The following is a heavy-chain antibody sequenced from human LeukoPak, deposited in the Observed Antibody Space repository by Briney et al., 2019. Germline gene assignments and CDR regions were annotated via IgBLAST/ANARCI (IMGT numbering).Heavy chain of an antibody. CDR3: ARRVPAAPFGPKGVDY. V-gene: IGHV3-74*01. CDR2: INSDGSST. CDR1: GFTFSNAW. D-gene: IGHD2-2*01. Sequence: GGSLRLSCAASGFTFSNAWMHWVRQAPGKGLVWVSRINSDGSSTSYADSVRGRFTISRDNAKNTLYLQMNSLRAEDTAVYYCARRVPAAPFGPKGVDYWGQGTLVTVSS. J-gene: IGHJ4*02.